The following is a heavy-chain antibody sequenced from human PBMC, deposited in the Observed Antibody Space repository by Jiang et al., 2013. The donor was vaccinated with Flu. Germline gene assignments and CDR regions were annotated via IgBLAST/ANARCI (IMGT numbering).Heavy chain of an antibody. J-gene: IGHJ4*02. V-gene: IGHV4-39*02. Sequence: LVKPSETLSLTCSVSGASISSSTYYWGWIRQPPGKGLEWIGSLYYFGNIYYNPSLKSRVTISVDTSKNLFYLNLTSVTAADTAVYYCARPPFHGSGSHLDYWGPGARVTVSS. CDR2: LYYFGNI. CDR1: GASISSSTYY. CDR3: ARPPFHGSGSHLDY. D-gene: IGHD3-10*01.